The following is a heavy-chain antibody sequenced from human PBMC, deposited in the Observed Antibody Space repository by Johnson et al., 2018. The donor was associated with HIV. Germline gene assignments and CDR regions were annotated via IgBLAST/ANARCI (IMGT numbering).Heavy chain of an antibody. J-gene: IGHJ3*02. Sequence: MQLVESGGGLVQPGGSLRLSCAASGFTFSSYWMSWVLQAPGKGLEWVANIKQDGREKYYVDSVKDRFTISRDNAKNSLYLQMNSLRAEDTAVYYCARVSGWYEKGAFDIWGQGTMVTVSS. CDR3: ARVSGWYEKGAFDI. V-gene: IGHV3-7*01. CDR2: IKQDGREK. CDR1: GFTFSSYW. D-gene: IGHD6-19*01.